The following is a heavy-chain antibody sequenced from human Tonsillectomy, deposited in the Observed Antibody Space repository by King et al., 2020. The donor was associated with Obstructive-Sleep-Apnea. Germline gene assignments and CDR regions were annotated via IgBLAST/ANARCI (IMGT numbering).Heavy chain of an antibody. D-gene: IGHD3-10*01. CDR1: GGSISTSNFY. J-gene: IGHJ5*02. CDR2: IYFTGST. V-gene: IGHV4-39*01. CDR3: ARPRRTTMRRGEPGRFDP. Sequence: QLQESGPGLVKPSETLSLTCTVSGGSISTSNFYWGWVRQPPGKGLEWIGSIYFTGSTYYNPSLKSRVTISVDRSKSQFSLKLSSVTAADTAVYYCARPRRTTMRRGEPGRFDPWSQGTLVTVSS.